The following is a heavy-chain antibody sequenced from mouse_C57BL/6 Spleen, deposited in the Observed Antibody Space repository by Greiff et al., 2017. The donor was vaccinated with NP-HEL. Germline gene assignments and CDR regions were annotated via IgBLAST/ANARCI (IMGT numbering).Heavy chain of an antibody. CDR3: APATVGWYFDV. Sequence: VQLQQSGAELVKPGASVKLSCKASGYTFTSYWMHWVKQRPGHGLEWIGMIHPNSGSTNYNEKFKSKATLTVDKSSSTAYMQLSSLTSEDSAVYYCAPATVGWYFDVWGTGTTVTVSS. D-gene: IGHD1-1*01. V-gene: IGHV1-64*01. J-gene: IGHJ1*03. CDR2: IHPNSGST. CDR1: GYTFTSYW.